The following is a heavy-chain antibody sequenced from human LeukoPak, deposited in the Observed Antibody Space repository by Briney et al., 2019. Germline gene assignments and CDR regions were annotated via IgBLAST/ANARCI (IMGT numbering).Heavy chain of an antibody. Sequence: GASVKVSCKASGYTFTAYYIHWVRQAPGQGLEWMGWITPDSGGTNYAQRFQGRVTMTRDTSISTAYMELSRLRSDDTAMYYCARDLQSGGFDAFDIWGQGTMVTVSS. J-gene: IGHJ3*02. D-gene: IGHD1-26*01. V-gene: IGHV1-2*02. CDR1: GYTFTAYY. CDR3: ARDLQSGGFDAFDI. CDR2: ITPDSGGT.